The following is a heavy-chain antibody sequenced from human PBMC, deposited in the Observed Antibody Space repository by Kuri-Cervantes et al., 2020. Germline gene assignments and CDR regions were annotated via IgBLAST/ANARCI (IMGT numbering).Heavy chain of an antibody. CDR2: ISYDGSNK. CDR1: GGSISSYY. J-gene: IGHJ4*02. V-gene: IGHV3-30*18. CDR3: AKTGLSGSYTPGFDY. Sequence: GGSLRLSCTVSGGSISSYYWSWIRQPPGKGLEWVAVISYDGSNKYYADSVKGRFTISRDNSKNTLYLQMNSLRAEDTAVYYCAKTGLSGSYTPGFDYWGQGTLVTVSS. D-gene: IGHD1-26*01.